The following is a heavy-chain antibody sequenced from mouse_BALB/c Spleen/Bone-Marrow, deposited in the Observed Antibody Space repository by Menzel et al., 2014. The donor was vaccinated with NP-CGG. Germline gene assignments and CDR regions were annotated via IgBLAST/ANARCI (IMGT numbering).Heavy chain of an antibody. CDR3: ARGGNWEDFDY. CDR2: ISSGSSTI. J-gene: IGHJ2*01. CDR1: GFTFSSFG. Sequence: DVKLVESGGGLVQPGGSRKLSCAASGFTFSSFGMHWARQAPERGLEWVAYISSGSSTIYYADTVKGRFTISRDNPKNTLFLQMTSLRSEDTAMYYCARGGNWEDFDYWGQGTTLTVSS. D-gene: IGHD4-1*01. V-gene: IGHV5-17*02.